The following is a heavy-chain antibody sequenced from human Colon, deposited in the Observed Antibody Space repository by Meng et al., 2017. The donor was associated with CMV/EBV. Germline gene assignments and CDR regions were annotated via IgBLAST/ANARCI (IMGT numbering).Heavy chain of an antibody. CDR3: ARDHRGRPHDY. CDR2: ISGNTHYI. CDR1: GFTVSSNY. J-gene: IGHJ4*02. Sequence: GESLKISCAASGFTVSSNYMSWVRQAPGKGLEWVASISGNTHYIYYTDSVKGRFTLSRDNANDLLFLQMHSLRAEDTAVYYCARDHRGRPHDYWGQGTLVTVSS. D-gene: IGHD1-14*01. V-gene: IGHV3-21*01.